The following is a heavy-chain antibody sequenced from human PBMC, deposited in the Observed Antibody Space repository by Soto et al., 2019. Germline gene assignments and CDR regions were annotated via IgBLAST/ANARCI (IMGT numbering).Heavy chain of an antibody. CDR1: GYTFTIYD. CDR3: AAGETPTGDVAGKNY. D-gene: IGHD6-19*01. J-gene: IGHJ4*02. CDR2: MNPNSGNT. Sequence: GASVKLTCTASGYTFTIYDINWVRQATGQGLEWMGWMNPNSGNTGYAQKFQGRVTMTRNTSISTAYMELSSLRSEDTAVYYCAAGETPTGDVAGKNYWGQGTLVTVSS. V-gene: IGHV1-8*01.